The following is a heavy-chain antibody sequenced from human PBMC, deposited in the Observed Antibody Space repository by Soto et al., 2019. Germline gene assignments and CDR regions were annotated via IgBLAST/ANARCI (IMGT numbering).Heavy chain of an antibody. Sequence: GASVKVSCKASGYTFTNNYVVWVRQAPGQGLEWMGVIDPSGGSRFYAQNFQGRVTMTSDTSTSTAYMELRSLRSDDTAVYYCARGGYYYDSSGYYFFDYWGQGTLVTVSS. V-gene: IGHV1-46*01. CDR1: GYTFTNNY. D-gene: IGHD3-22*01. CDR2: IDPSGGSR. CDR3: ARGGYYYDSSGYYFFDY. J-gene: IGHJ4*02.